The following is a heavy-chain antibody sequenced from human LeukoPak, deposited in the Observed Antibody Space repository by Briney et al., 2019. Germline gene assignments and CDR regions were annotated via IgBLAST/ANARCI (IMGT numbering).Heavy chain of an antibody. CDR2: MSPNSGNT. V-gene: IGHV1-8*01. Sequence: ASVKVSCKASGYTFITYDINWVRQATGQGLEWMGWMSPNSGNTGHAQKFQGRVTMTRDTSTSTVYMELSSLRSEDTAVYYCARVGEYCSGGSCYSGLVDYWGQGTLVTVSS. CDR3: ARVGEYCSGGSCYSGLVDY. J-gene: IGHJ4*02. CDR1: GYTFITYD. D-gene: IGHD2-15*01.